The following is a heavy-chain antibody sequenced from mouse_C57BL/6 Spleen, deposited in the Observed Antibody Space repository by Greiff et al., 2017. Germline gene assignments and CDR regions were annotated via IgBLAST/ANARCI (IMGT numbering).Heavy chain of an antibody. CDR3: AREGSTTVVDY. J-gene: IGHJ2*01. D-gene: IGHD1-1*01. Sequence: QVQLKQSGAELARPGASVKLSCKASGYTFTSYGISWVKQRTGQGLEWIGEIYPRSGNTYYNEKFKGKATLTADKSSSTAYMELRSLTSEDSAVYFCAREGSTTVVDYWGQGTTLTVSS. V-gene: IGHV1-81*01. CDR1: GYTFTSYG. CDR2: IYPRSGNT.